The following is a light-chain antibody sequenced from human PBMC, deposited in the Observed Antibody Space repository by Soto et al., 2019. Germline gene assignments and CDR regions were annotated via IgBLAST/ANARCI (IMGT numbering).Light chain of an antibody. Sequence: EIVMTQSPATLSVSPGERATLSCRASQSVSSNLAWYQQKPGQAPRLLIYGASTRATGIPARFSGSGFGTEFTLTISGLQSEDFAVYYCQQYNNWPPWTFGQGTKVELK. CDR3: QQYNNWPPWT. J-gene: IGKJ1*01. CDR1: QSVSSN. V-gene: IGKV3-15*01. CDR2: GAS.